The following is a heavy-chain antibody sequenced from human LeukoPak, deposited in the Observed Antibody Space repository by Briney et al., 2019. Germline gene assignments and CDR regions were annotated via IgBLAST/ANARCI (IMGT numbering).Heavy chain of an antibody. V-gene: IGHV3-30*02. J-gene: IGHJ4*02. CDR3: AREPTPAIAAEGY. Sequence: PGGSLRLSCVASGFTFSSHGMHWVRQAPGKGLEWVAFIRYDGSNKYYADSVKGRFTISRDNSKNTLYLQMNSLRAEDTAVYYCAREPTPAIAAEGYWGQGTLVTVSS. CDR1: GFTFSSHG. D-gene: IGHD6-13*01. CDR2: IRYDGSNK.